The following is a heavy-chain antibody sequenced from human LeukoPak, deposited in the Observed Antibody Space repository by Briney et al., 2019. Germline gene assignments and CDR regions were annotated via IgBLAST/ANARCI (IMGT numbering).Heavy chain of an antibody. Sequence: SGGSLRLSCAASGFSFCDYWMTWARHIPGKGLEWVANIKQDGAEKHYAESVEGRFIISRDNAKNSLYLEMDSLSVEDTAVSHCARVGAWDLQRVFECWGQGTLASVSS. V-gene: IGHV3-7*01. J-gene: IGHJ4*02. D-gene: IGHD1-26*01. CDR1: GFSFCDYW. CDR2: IKQDGAEK. CDR3: ARVGAWDLQRVFEC.